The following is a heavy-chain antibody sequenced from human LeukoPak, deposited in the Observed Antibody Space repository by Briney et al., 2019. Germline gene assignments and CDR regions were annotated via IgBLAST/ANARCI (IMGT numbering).Heavy chain of an antibody. D-gene: IGHD3-10*01. Sequence: SAKVSCKASGGTFSSYAISWVRQAPGQGLECMGEIIPIFGTANYTQKFQGRVTITTDESTSTAYMELSSLRSEDTAVYYCARCLWLSSSGKKYYYYYYYMDVWGKGTTVTVSS. V-gene: IGHV1-69*05. J-gene: IGHJ6*03. CDR3: ARCLWLSSSGKKYYYYYYYMDV. CDR2: IIPIFGTA. CDR1: GGTFSSYA.